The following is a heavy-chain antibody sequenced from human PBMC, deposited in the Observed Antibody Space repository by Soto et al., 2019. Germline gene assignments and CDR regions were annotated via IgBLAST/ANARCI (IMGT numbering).Heavy chain of an antibody. J-gene: IGHJ4*02. D-gene: IGHD6-19*01. CDR3: ATGGWSLGRLDY. CDR1: GFTFSSNV. CDR2: ISGSGVST. Sequence: EVQLLESGGGLVQPGESLRLSCAVSGFTFSSNVMSWVRQVPGKGLEWVSVISGSGVSTYYADSVKGRFTISRDNSKSTLCLQMNSLRAEDTAVYYCATGGWSLGRLDYWGQGTLVTVSS. V-gene: IGHV3-23*01.